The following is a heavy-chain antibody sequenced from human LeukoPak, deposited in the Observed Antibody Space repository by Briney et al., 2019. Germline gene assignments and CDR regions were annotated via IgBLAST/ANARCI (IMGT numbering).Heavy chain of an antibody. CDR1: GYTFTSYY. D-gene: IGHD5-18*01. CDR2: INPNSGGT. V-gene: IGHV1-2*02. Sequence: ASVKLSCTASGYTFTSYYMHWVRQAPGPGLEWMGWINPNSGGTKYAKTFKGRVTMTRDTSISTAYMELSSLRSDDTAVYYCARDGDTYGYYYYGMDVWGQGTTVTVPS. J-gene: IGHJ6*02. CDR3: ARDGDTYGYYYYGMDV.